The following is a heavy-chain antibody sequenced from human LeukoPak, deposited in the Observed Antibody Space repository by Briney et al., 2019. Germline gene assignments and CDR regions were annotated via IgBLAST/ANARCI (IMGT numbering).Heavy chain of an antibody. CDR3: ARDSSAAGFDY. V-gene: IGHV3-21*01. CDR1: GFTFSSYS. CDR2: ISSSSSYI. D-gene: IGHD6-13*01. J-gene: IGHJ4*02. Sequence: GGSLRLFCAASGFTFSSYSMNWVRQAPGKGLEWVSSISSSSSYIYYADSVKGRFTISRDNAKNSLYLQMNSLRAEDTAVYYCARDSSAAGFDYWGQGTLVTVSS.